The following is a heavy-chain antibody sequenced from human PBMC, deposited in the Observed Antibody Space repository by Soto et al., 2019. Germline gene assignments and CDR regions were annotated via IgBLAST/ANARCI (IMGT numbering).Heavy chain of an antibody. CDR3: ARSGHTFVGAV. Sequence: SETLSLTCTVYGASMSDYHGSWIRQSPGKGLEHIGYLHSSGFAEYNPSLKSRVTISMDTSKNQFSLKLSFVTAADTAIYYCARSGHTFVGAVWGQGILVTVSS. D-gene: IGHD1-26*01. J-gene: IGHJ4*02. V-gene: IGHV4-59*01. CDR2: LHSSGFA. CDR1: GASMSDYH.